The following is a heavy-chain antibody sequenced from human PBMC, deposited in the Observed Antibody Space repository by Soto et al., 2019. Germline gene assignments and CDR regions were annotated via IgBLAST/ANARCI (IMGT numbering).Heavy chain of an antibody. CDR2: ISAYNGNT. V-gene: IGHV1-18*01. CDR1: GYTFTSYG. J-gene: IGHJ6*02. Sequence: ASVKVSCKASGYTFTSYGISWVRQAPGQGLEWMGWISAYNGNTNYAQKLQGRVTMTTDTSTSTAYMELRSLRSDDTAVYYCARDGLAYCGGDCYSSDYYYYGMDVWGQ. D-gene: IGHD2-21*02. CDR3: ARDGLAYCGGDCYSSDYYYYGMDV.